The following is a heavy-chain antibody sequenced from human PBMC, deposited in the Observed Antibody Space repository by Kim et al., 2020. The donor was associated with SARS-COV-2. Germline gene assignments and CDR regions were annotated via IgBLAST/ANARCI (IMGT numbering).Heavy chain of an antibody. CDR3: ARDPGVGYYLRDDY. Sequence: ASVKVSCKASGYTFTSYAMHWVRQAPGQRLEWMGWINAGNGNTKYSQKFQGRVTITRDTSASTAYMELSSLRSEDTAVYYCARDPGVGYYLRDDYWGQGTLVTVSS. J-gene: IGHJ4*02. CDR2: INAGNGNT. D-gene: IGHD3-22*01. CDR1: GYTFTSYA. V-gene: IGHV1-3*01.